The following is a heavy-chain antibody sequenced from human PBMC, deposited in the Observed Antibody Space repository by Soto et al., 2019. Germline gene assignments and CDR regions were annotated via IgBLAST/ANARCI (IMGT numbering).Heavy chain of an antibody. CDR3: ARDQLYYNDISGRPLNAFDV. V-gene: IGHV1-46*01. J-gene: IGHJ3*01. D-gene: IGHD3-22*01. Sequence: VSVKVSCKASQYTFTDYYMHWVRQAPGQGPEWMGIINPSGGSTNYAQKFQGRVTMTSDTSTSTVYMELSSLRSDDTAVYYCARDQLYYNDISGRPLNAFDVWGQGTMVTVSS. CDR1: QYTFTDYY. CDR2: INPSGGST.